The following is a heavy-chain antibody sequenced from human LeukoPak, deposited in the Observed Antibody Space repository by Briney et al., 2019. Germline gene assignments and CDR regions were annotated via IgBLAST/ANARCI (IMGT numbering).Heavy chain of an antibody. Sequence: PGGSLRLSCVASGFTFSSYWMHWVRQGPRKGLVWVSRINGDGRNINYADSVRGRFTISRDNAKNTLYLQMNSLRAEDTAVYYCARDVPFRWLQSPCAFDIWGQGTMVTVSS. CDR2: INGDGRNI. V-gene: IGHV3-74*01. D-gene: IGHD5-24*01. J-gene: IGHJ3*02. CDR3: ARDVPFRWLQSPCAFDI. CDR1: GFTFSSYW.